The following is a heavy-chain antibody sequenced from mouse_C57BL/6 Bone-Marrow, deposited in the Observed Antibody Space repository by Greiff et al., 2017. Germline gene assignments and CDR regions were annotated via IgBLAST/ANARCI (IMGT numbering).Heavy chain of an antibody. J-gene: IGHJ1*03. V-gene: IGHV1-50*01. D-gene: IGHD2-3*01. CDR1: GYTFTSYW. CDR3: ARRDGYPWYFDV. Sequence: QVQLKQPGAELVKPGASVKLSCKASGYTFTSYWMQWVKQRPGQGLEWIGEIDPSDSYTNYNQKFKGKATMTVDTSSRTAYMQLSSLTSEDSAVYYCARRDGYPWYFDVWGTGTTVTVSS. CDR2: IDPSDSYT.